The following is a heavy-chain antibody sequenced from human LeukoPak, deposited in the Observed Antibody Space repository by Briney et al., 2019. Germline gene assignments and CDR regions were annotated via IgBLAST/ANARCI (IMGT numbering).Heavy chain of an antibody. CDR3: ARIVVANSGGWDGNY. D-gene: IGHD6-19*01. CDR2: IYYSGST. V-gene: IGHV4-39*01. CDR1: GGSINSYY. J-gene: IGHJ4*02. Sequence: SETLSLTCTVSGGSINSYYWGWIRQPPGKGLEWIGSIYYSGSTYYNPSLKSRVTISVDTSKNQFSLKLSSVTAADTAVYFCARIVVANSGGWDGNYWGQGTLVTVSS.